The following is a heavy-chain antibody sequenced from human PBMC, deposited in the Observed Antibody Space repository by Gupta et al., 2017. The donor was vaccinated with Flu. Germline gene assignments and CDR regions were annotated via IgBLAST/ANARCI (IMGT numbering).Heavy chain of an antibody. CDR3: GWSDRAEAFDF. CDR1: KAW. V-gene: IGHV3-15*01. D-gene: IGHD1-1*01. J-gene: IGHJ3*01. CDR2: VKSETDVGAT. Sequence: KAWMSWVRQVSGKGLEWVARVKSETDVGATDDAAPVKGRFAISRDDAKNTLYIKMKRMKSEDTGVYYVGWSDRAEAFDFGGQGTMVTVYS.